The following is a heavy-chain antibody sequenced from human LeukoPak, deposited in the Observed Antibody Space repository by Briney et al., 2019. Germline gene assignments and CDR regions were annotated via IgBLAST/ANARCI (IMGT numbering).Heavy chain of an antibody. CDR3: ARGGYRFGPNY. Sequence: SGGSLRLSCVASGFTFGTYWMNWVRQSPGKGLEWVATIKEGGSEKYYMDSVKGRFTISRDNAKSSLYLQMNCLRVEDTAVYYCARGGYRFGPNYWGQGTLVSVSS. CDR2: IKEGGSEK. D-gene: IGHD5-18*01. CDR1: GFTFGTYW. V-gene: IGHV3-7*03. J-gene: IGHJ4*02.